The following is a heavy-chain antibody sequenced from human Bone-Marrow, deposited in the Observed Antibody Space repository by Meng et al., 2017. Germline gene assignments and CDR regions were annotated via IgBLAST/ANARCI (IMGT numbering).Heavy chain of an antibody. V-gene: IGHV5-51*01. Sequence: GESLKISCKGFGYSFTSFWIVWVRQMPGKGLEWMGIIDPGDSTTTYSPSFQGQVTISADKSINTAYLQWSSLTASDTAMYYCARQRSRSYGMDVWGQGTTVTVSS. CDR2: IDPGDSTT. CDR3: ARQRSRSYGMDV. D-gene: IGHD3-10*01. CDR1: GYSFTSFW. J-gene: IGHJ6*02.